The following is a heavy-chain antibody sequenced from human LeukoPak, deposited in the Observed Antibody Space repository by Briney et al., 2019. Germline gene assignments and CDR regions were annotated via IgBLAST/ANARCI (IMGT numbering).Heavy chain of an antibody. Sequence: ASVTVSCKASGYTFTGYYMHWVRQAPGQGLEWMGWINPKSGGTNYAQKFQGRVTMTRDTSISTAYMELSRLRSDDTAVYYCARGGVVPAALGGYWGQGTLVTVSS. CDR2: INPKSGGT. J-gene: IGHJ4*02. CDR1: GYTFTGYY. V-gene: IGHV1-2*02. CDR3: ARGGVVPAALGGY. D-gene: IGHD2-2*01.